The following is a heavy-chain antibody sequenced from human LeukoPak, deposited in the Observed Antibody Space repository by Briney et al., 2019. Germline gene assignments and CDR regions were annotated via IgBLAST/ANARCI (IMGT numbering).Heavy chain of an antibody. CDR2: ISYDGSNK. CDR3: ARDYGSYFAFDI. Sequence: PGGSLRLSCAASGFTFSSYAMHWVRQAPGKGLEWVAVISYDGSNKYYADSVKGRFTISRDNSKNTLYLQMNSLRAEDTAVYYCARDYGSYFAFDIWGQGTMVTVSS. D-gene: IGHD1-26*01. CDR1: GFTFSSYA. V-gene: IGHV3-30-3*01. J-gene: IGHJ3*02.